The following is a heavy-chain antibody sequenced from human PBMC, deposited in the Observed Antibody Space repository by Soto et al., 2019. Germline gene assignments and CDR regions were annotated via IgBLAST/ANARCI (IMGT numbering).Heavy chain of an antibody. V-gene: IGHV1-18*01. J-gene: IGHJ1*01. CDR1: GYTFSSYS. CDR2: ISAYNGNT. Sequence: QVQLVQSGAEVKKPGASVKVSCKASGYTFSSYSISWVRQAPGQGLEWMGWISAYNGNTNYGQKLQGRVTMTTDTSTNTAYMELRSLRSGDTAVYCCARDDPRVQHWGQGTLVTVSS. CDR3: ARDDPRVQH.